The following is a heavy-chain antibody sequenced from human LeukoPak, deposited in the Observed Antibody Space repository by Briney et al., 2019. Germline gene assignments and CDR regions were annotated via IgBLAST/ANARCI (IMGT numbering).Heavy chain of an antibody. J-gene: IGHJ3*02. D-gene: IGHD3-10*01. CDR1: GFTFSSYA. Sequence: AGGSLRLSCSASGFTFSSYAMHWVHQAPGKGLEYVSAISSNGGSTYYANSVKGRFTISRDNSKNTLYLQMGSLRAEDMAVYYCARGKPHDAFDIWGQGAMVTVSS. CDR3: ARGKPHDAFDI. V-gene: IGHV3-64*01. CDR2: ISSNGGST.